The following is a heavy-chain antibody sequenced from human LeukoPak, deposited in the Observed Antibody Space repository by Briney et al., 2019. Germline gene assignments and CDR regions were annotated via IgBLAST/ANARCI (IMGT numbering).Heavy chain of an antibody. D-gene: IGHD3-22*01. J-gene: IGHJ4*02. CDR1: GGSISSYY. V-gene: IGHV4-59*01. CDR2: VYYSGST. CDR3: ARDPRGPTTYDSSARDSLDY. Sequence: SETLSLTCTVSGGSISSYYWSWIRQPPGKGLEWIGYVYYSGSTNYSPSLKSRVTISLDTSKNQFSLKLTSVTAADTAVYYCARDPRGPTTYDSSARDSLDYWGQGTLVTVSS.